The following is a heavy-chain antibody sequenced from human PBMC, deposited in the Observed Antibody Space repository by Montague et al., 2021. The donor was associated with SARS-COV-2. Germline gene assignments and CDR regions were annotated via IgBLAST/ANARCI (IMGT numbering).Heavy chain of an antibody. Sequence: SETLSLTCTALGGSFSNYYWSWIRQPPGKGLEWIGEVNHSGNTNYNPSLKSRVTISVEKSKNELSLKLSSVTAADTAVYYCANPLGHGGYVFDSWGQGTLVTVSS. CDR3: ANPLGHGGYVFDS. V-gene: IGHV4-34*01. CDR1: GGSFSNYY. D-gene: IGHD4-17*01. CDR2: VNHSGNT. J-gene: IGHJ4*02.